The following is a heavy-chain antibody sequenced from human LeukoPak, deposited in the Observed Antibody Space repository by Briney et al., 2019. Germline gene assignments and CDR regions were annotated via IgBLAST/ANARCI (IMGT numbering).Heavy chain of an antibody. CDR1: GYTFTGYY. V-gene: IGHV1-2*02. J-gene: IGHJ4*02. CDR3: AREGDYGDSPGIFDY. Sequence: GASVKVSCKASGYTFTGYYMHWVRQAPGQGLEWMGWINPNSGGTNYAQKFQGRVTMTRDTSISTAYMELSRLRSDDTAVYYWAREGDYGDSPGIFDYWGQGTLVTVSS. D-gene: IGHD4-17*01. CDR2: INPNSGGT.